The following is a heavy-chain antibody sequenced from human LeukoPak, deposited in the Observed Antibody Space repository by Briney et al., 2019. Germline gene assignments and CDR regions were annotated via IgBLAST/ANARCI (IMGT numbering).Heavy chain of an antibody. CDR2: ISSSSSYI. Sequence: GGSLRLSCAASGFTFSSYSMNWVRQAPGKGLEWVSSISSSSSYIYYADSVKGRFTISRDNAKNSLYLQMNSLRAEDTAVYYCARGITIFGVVTDNDAFDIWGQGTMVTVSS. D-gene: IGHD3-3*01. CDR3: ARGITIFGVVTDNDAFDI. J-gene: IGHJ3*02. V-gene: IGHV3-21*01. CDR1: GFTFSSYS.